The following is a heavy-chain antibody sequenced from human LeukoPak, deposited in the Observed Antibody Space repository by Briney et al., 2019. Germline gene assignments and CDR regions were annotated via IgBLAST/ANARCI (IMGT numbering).Heavy chain of an antibody. V-gene: IGHV4-31*02. CDR3: ARFSNDHGVKFDY. D-gene: IGHD4-17*01. CDR2: IYYSGTA. Sequence: LRLSCAASGFTFSSYAMSWVRQDPEKGLEWIGYIYYSGTAYYNPSLKSRVTMSVDTSKNQFSLKLDSVTAADTAVYYCARFSNDHGVKFDYWGQGTLVTVSS. J-gene: IGHJ4*02. CDR1: GFTFSSYA.